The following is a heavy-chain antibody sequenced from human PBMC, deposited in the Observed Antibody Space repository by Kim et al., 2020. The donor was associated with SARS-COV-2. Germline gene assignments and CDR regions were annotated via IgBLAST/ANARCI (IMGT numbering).Heavy chain of an antibody. Sequence: SETLSLTCTVSGGSISSGDYYWSWIRQPPGKGLEWIGYIYYSGSTYYNPSLKSRVTISVDTSKNQFSLKLSSVTAADTAVYYCARFRQSVVPAAMYFDYWGEGTPLTVSP. CDR3: ARFRQSVVPAAMYFDY. J-gene: IGHJ4*02. D-gene: IGHD2-2*01. CDR1: GGSISSGDYY. CDR2: IYYSGST. V-gene: IGHV4-30-4*01.